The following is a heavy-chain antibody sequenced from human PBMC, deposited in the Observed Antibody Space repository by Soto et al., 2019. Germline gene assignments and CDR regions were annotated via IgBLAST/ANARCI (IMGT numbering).Heavy chain of an antibody. J-gene: IGHJ4*02. CDR1: GYPFTDLY. D-gene: IGHD3-16*01. CDR2: IDPRSGAS. Sequence: QVQLVQSGADVKKPGASVRVSCKPSGYPFTDLYIHWVRQAPGLGLEWMGWIDPRSGASRKTQRFQGRFTMPRDTSTNTVYMELSSLRSDDTAVYFCARDNYAPLDYWGQGTLVTVSS. CDR3: ARDNYAPLDY. V-gene: IGHV1-2*02.